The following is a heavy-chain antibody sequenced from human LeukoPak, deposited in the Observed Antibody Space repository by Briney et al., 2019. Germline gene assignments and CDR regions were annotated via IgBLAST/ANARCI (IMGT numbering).Heavy chain of an antibody. CDR3: ARDQRWLQLDY. V-gene: IGHV4-61*02. D-gene: IGHD5-24*01. CDR2: IYTSGST. J-gene: IGHJ4*02. CDR1: GGSISSGSYY. Sequence: SQTLSLTCTVSGGSISSGSYYWSWIRQPAGKGLEWIGRIYTSGSTNYNPSLKSRVTISVDTSKNQFSLKLSSVTAADTAVYYCARDQRWLQLDYWGQGTLVTVSS.